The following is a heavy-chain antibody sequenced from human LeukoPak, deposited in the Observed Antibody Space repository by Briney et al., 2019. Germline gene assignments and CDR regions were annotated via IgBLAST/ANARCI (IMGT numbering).Heavy chain of an antibody. CDR3: AKDQGIAAAGTDGPDY. CDR2: ISGSGGST. J-gene: IGHJ4*02. Sequence: GGSLRLSCAASGFTFSSYAMGWVRQAPGKGREWVSAISGSGGSTYYADSVKGRFTISRDNSKNTLYLQMNSLRAEDTAVYYCAKDQGIAAAGTDGPDYWGQGTLVTVSS. D-gene: IGHD6-13*01. CDR1: GFTFSSYA. V-gene: IGHV3-23*01.